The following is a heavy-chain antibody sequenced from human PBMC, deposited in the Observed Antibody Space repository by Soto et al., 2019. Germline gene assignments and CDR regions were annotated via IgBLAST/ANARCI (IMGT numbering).Heavy chain of an antibody. CDR1: GYKVSTWHNFTSYW. D-gene: IGHD2-15*01. CDR2: IYPGDSDT. V-gene: IGHV5-51*01. CDR3: ARHRVVVAATRRTGDEYYYYGMDV. J-gene: IGHJ6*02. Sequence: GESLKISCMGSGYKVSTWHNFTSYWIAWVRQMPGEGLEWMGIIYPGDSDTRYSPSFQGQVTISADKSINSVYLQWSSLKASDTATYYCARHRVVVAATRRTGDEYYYYGMDVWGQGTTVTVSS.